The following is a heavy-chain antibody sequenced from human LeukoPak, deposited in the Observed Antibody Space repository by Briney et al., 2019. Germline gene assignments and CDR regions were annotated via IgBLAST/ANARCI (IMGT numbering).Heavy chain of an antibody. J-gene: IGHJ4*02. CDR3: ARAYAGYSSGCSLY. Sequence: GGSLRLSCAASGFTFSSYSMNWVRQAPGKGLEWVSSISSSSSYIYYADSVKARFTISRDNAKNSLYLQMNSLRAEGTAVYYCARAYAGYSSGCSLYWGQGTLVTVSS. D-gene: IGHD6-19*01. V-gene: IGHV3-21*01. CDR2: ISSSSSYI. CDR1: GFTFSSYS.